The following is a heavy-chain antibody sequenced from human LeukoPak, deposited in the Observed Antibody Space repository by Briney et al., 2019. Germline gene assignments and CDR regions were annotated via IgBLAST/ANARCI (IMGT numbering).Heavy chain of an antibody. D-gene: IGHD2-2*01. J-gene: IGHJ2*01. V-gene: IGHV4-59*01. Sequence: SETLSLTCTVSGGSISSYYWSWIRQPPGKGLEWIGYIYYSGSTNYNPSLKSRVTISVDTSKNQFSLKLSSVTAADTAVYYCARLVWWPAAMDGWYFDLRGRGTLVTVSS. CDR1: GGSISSYY. CDR2: IYYSGST. CDR3: ARLVWWPAAMDGWYFDL.